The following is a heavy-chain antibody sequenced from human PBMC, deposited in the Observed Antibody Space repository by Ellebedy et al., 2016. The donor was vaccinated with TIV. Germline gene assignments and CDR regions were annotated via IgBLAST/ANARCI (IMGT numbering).Heavy chain of an antibody. Sequence: PGGSLRLSCAASGFTVSGYYMSWFRQAPGKGPEWVSYISYSGDLMYYADSVKGRFTTSRDNAENSLYLQMNSLRAEDTAVYFCARLGVIAAAGASDYWGQGTLVIVSS. CDR3: ARLGVIAAAGASDY. D-gene: IGHD6-13*01. V-gene: IGHV3-11*01. CDR2: ISYSGDLM. J-gene: IGHJ4*02. CDR1: GFTVSGYY.